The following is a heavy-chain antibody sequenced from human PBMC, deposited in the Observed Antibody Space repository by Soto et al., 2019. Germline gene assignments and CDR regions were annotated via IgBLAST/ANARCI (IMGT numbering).Heavy chain of an antibody. CDR2: ISSDGTKK. J-gene: IGHJ4*02. Sequence: QVQLVESGGGVVQPGRSLRLSCAASSFTFTSYDLHWVRQAPGKGLEWVAFISSDGTKKDYADSVKGRFTISRDNSKHTLYLQMNSLKPADTAVYHCAKDPYGASFFWGQGTLLTVSS. CDR3: AKDPYGASFF. D-gene: IGHD4-17*01. V-gene: IGHV3-30*18. CDR1: SFTFTSYD.